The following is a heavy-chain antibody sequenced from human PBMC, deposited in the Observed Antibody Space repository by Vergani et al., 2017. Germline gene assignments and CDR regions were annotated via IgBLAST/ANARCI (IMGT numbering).Heavy chain of an antibody. CDR2: IGWDGGST. CDR1: GFTFDDYG. V-gene: IGHV3-43D*03. J-gene: IGHJ6*02. D-gene: IGHD2-2*01. Sequence: EVQLVESGGVVVQPGGSLRLSCAASGFTFDDYGMHWVRQAPGKGLEWVAVIGWDGGSTSYADSVKGLFTISRVDSKSSLFLQMNSLRPEDTAVYYCAKEVVSASIYENGMDVWGQGTTVTVSS. CDR3: AKEVVSASIYENGMDV.